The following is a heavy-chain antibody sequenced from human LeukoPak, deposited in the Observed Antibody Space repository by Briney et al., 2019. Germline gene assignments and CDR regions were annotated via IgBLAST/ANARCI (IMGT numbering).Heavy chain of an antibody. CDR3: AKGVGATSPDAFDI. CDR2: ISSSSSYI. D-gene: IGHD1-26*01. CDR1: GFTFSSYS. Sequence: GGSLRLSCAASGFTFSSYSMNWVRQAPGKGLEWVSSISSSSSYIYYADSVKGRFTISRDNSKNTLYLQMNSLRAEDTAVYYCAKGVGATSPDAFDIWGQGTMVTVSS. V-gene: IGHV3-21*04. J-gene: IGHJ3*02.